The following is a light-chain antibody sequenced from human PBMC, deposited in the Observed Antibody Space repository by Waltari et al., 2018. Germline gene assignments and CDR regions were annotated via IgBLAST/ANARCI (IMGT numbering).Light chain of an antibody. CDR1: QSVSST. J-gene: IGKJ4*01. CDR3: QQYYEWPLT. V-gene: IGKV3D-15*01. Sequence: EIVMTQSPATLSVSPGERATLPCRASQSVSSTLAWYQQKPGQPPRLLIYGASTRATATPARFSGSGSGTEFTLDISSLQSEDFAVYYCQQYYEWPLTFGGGTKVEIK. CDR2: GAS.